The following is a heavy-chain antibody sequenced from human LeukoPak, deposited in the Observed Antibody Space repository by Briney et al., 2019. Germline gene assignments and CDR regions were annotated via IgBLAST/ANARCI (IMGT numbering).Heavy chain of an antibody. CDR3: ARSGVVRRIRTRGNWFDP. CDR1: GFTVSNFG. Sequence: PGGSLRLSCVASGFTVSNFGMHWVRQAPGKGLDWVAVVGNDEKTKFYADSVKGRFTISRDNAKNSLYLQMNSLRAEDTAVYYCARSGVVRRIRTRGNWFDPWGQGTLVTVSS. V-gene: IGHV3-30*12. D-gene: IGHD3-3*01. J-gene: IGHJ5*02. CDR2: VGNDEKTK.